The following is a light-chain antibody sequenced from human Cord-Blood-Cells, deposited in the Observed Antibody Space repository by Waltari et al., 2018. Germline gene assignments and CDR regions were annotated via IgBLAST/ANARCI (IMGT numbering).Light chain of an antibody. CDR1: SSHVGGYTY. Sequence: QSPLTQPATVSGSPRQSITIPCTGPSSHVGGYTYVYWYQQHPGKAPKLMIYEVSNRPAGVSNRFSGSKSGNTASLTISGLQAEDEADYYCSSYTSSSTYVFGTGTKVTVL. CDR2: EVS. J-gene: IGLJ1*01. V-gene: IGLV2-14*01. CDR3: SSYTSSSTYV.